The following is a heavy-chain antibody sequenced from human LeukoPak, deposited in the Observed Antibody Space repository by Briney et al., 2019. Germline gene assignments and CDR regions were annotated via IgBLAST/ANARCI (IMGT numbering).Heavy chain of an antibody. CDR2: IYYSGST. D-gene: IGHD5-12*01. CDR3: AREEEGYSGYDYVYHFDY. J-gene: IGHJ4*02. Sequence: SETLSLTCTVSGGSISSGTYYWAWIRQPPGKGLEWIGYIYYSGSTNYNPSLKSRVTISVDTSKNQFSLKLSSVTAADTAVYYCAREEEGYSGYDYVYHFDYWGQGTLVTVSS. V-gene: IGHV4-61*01. CDR1: GGSISSGTYY.